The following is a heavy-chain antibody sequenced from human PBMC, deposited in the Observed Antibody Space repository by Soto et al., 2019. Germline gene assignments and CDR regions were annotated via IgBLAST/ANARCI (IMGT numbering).Heavy chain of an antibody. V-gene: IGHV4-30-2*01. CDR1: GGSISSGGYS. CDR3: GGGGSGSYDY. Sequence: QLQLQESVSGLVKPSQTLSLTCAVSGGSISSGGYSWSWIRQPPGKGLEWIGYIYHSGSTYYNPSLKSRVNISVDRSKNPFSLKLSSVTAADTAVYDCGGGGSGSYDYWGQGALVTVSS. CDR2: IYHSGST. J-gene: IGHJ4*02. D-gene: IGHD3-10*01.